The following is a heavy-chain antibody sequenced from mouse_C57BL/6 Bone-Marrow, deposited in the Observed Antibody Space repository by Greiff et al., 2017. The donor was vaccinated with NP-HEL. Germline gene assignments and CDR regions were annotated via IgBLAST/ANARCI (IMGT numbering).Heavy chain of an antibody. Sequence: EVQLVESGGGLVQPGGSLKLSCAASGFTFSDYYMYWVRQTPEKRLEWVAYISNGGGSTYYPDTVKGRFTISRDNAKNTLYLQMSRLKSEDTAMYYCARLGYYYGSSHFDYWGQGTTLTVSS. CDR1: GFTFSDYY. J-gene: IGHJ2*01. CDR3: ARLGYYYGSSHFDY. D-gene: IGHD1-1*01. V-gene: IGHV5-12*01. CDR2: ISNGGGST.